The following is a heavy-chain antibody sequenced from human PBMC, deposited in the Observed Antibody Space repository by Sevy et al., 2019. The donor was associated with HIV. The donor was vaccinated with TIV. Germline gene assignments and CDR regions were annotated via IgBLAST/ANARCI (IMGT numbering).Heavy chain of an antibody. CDR1: GFTFDDYA. D-gene: IGHD3-22*01. CDR3: AKDIAAAYYYDSSGYYRTKYFDY. Sequence: GGSLRLSCAASGFTFDDYAMHWVQQAPGKGLEWVSGISWNSGSIGYADSVKGRFTISRDNAKNSLYLQKNSLRAEDTALYYCAKDIAAAYYYDSSGYYRTKYFDYWGQGTLVTVS. V-gene: IGHV3-9*01. J-gene: IGHJ4*02. CDR2: ISWNSGSI.